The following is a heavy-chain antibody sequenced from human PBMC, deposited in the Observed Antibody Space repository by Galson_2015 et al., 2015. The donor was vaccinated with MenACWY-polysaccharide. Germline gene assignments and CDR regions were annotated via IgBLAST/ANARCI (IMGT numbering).Heavy chain of an antibody. CDR3: ARDHRELHTSSYPPNYFDN. D-gene: IGHD6-6*01. CDR2: IYPDDSET. J-gene: IGHJ4*02. Sequence: QSGAEVKKPGESLRISCKGFGYSFTNYWIGWVRQMPGKGLEWMAIIYPDDSETRYSPSFQGQVTISANKSINTAYLQWRSLKASDTAMYYCARDHRELHTSSYPPNYFDNWGQGTLVTVSS. V-gene: IGHV5-51*03. CDR1: GYSFTNYW.